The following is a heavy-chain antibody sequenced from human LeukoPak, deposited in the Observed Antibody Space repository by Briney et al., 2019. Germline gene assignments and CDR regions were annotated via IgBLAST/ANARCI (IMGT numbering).Heavy chain of an antibody. J-gene: IGHJ4*02. CDR3: ARLYYPTGFDY. CDR2: IYYSGST. D-gene: IGHD3-10*01. V-gene: IGHV4-61*05. Sequence: SETLSLTCTVSGGSISTSNYYWGWIRQPPGKGLEWIGYIYYSGSTNYNPSLKSRVTISVDTSKNQFSLKLSSVTAADTAVYYCARLYYPTGFDYWGQGTLVTVSS. CDR1: GGSISTSNYY.